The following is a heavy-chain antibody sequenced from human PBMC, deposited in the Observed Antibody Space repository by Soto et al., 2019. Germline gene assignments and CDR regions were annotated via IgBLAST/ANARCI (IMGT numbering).Heavy chain of an antibody. Sequence: QVQVVQSGVEVRRPGSSVKVSCKASGDTFKNCVISWVRQAPGQGHEWMGGIIPLFGTTDFAQRFQGRLTITTDESTTTAYMELSRLRSEDTATYYCAAELGFGKLSVVWGQGTTVIVSS. CDR3: AAELGFGKLSVV. D-gene: IGHD3-10*01. J-gene: IGHJ6*02. V-gene: IGHV1-69*01. CDR2: IIPLFGTT. CDR1: GDTFKNCV.